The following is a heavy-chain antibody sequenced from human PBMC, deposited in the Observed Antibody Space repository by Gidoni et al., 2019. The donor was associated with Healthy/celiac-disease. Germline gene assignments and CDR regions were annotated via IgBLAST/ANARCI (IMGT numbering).Heavy chain of an antibody. CDR3: AKDSSSGYPDFDY. CDR2: ISGSGGST. J-gene: IGHJ4*02. V-gene: IGHV3-23*01. Sequence: EVQLLESGGGLVQPGGSLNRSCAASGFHFSRYAMSWVRQAPGKGLEWGAAISGSGGSTYYADSVKGRFTISRDNSKNTLYLQMNSLRAEDTAVYYCAKDSSSGYPDFDYWGQGTLVTVSS. D-gene: IGHD6-19*01. CDR1: GFHFSRYA.